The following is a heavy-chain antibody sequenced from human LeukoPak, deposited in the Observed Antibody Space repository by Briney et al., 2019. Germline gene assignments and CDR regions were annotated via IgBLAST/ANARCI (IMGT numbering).Heavy chain of an antibody. CDR3: ARHGATTHYGMDV. CDR1: GGSISSYY. D-gene: IGHD1-26*01. CDR2: IYYSGST. V-gene: IGHV4-59*08. J-gene: IGHJ6*02. Sequence: SETLSLTCTVSGGSISSYYWSWIRQPPGKGLEWIGYIYYSGSTNYNPSLKSRVTISVDTSKNQFSLKLSSVTAADTAVYYCARHGATTHYGMDVWGQGTTVTVSS.